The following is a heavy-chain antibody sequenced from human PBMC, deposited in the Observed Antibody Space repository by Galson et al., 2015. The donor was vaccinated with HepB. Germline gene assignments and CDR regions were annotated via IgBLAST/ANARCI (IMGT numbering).Heavy chain of an antibody. Sequence: SLRLSCAASGFTVSSNYMSWVRQAPGKGLEWVSVIHSGGSTYYADSVKGRFTISRDNSKNTLYLQTNSLRAEDTAVYYCARDGYDYGDGYFDYWGQGTLVTVSS. D-gene: IGHD4-17*01. CDR1: GFTVSSNY. J-gene: IGHJ4*02. V-gene: IGHV3-66*01. CDR2: IHSGGST. CDR3: ARDGYDYGDGYFDY.